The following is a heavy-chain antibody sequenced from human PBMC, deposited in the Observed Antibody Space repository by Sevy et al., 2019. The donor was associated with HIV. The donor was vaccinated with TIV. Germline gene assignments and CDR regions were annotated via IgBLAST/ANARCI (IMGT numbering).Heavy chain of an antibody. Sequence: GGSLRLSCAASGFTFSSAWMSWVRQAPGKGLEWVGRIKSEIDGGAIDYAAPVKGRFSISREDSKNTVYLQMNRLKTEDTAVYYCITDPGYRDYDEELINYYYYGMDVWGQGTTVTVSS. D-gene: IGHD5-12*01. CDR1: GFTFSSAW. V-gene: IGHV3-15*01. CDR3: ITDPGYRDYDEELINYYYYGMDV. CDR2: IKSEIDGGAI. J-gene: IGHJ6*02.